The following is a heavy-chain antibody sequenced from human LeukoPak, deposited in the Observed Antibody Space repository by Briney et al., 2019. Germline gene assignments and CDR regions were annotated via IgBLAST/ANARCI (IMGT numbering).Heavy chain of an antibody. CDR3: ARETPYYYDSSGYYHVGFDP. Sequence: ASVKVSCKVSGYTLTELSMHWVRQAPGKGLEWMGGFDPEDGETIYAQKFQGRVTITADKSTSTAYMELSSLRSEDTAVYYCARETPYYYDSSGYYHVGFDPWGQGTLVTVSS. J-gene: IGHJ5*02. V-gene: IGHV1-24*01. CDR1: GYTLTELS. D-gene: IGHD3-22*01. CDR2: FDPEDGET.